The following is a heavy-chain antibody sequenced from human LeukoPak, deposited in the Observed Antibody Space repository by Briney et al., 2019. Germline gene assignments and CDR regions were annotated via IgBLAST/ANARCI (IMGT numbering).Heavy chain of an antibody. Sequence: PSETPSLTCTVSGGSISNSSYYWGWIRQPPGKGLEWIGSIYYSGSTYYNPSLKSRVTISVDTSKNQFSLKLSSVTAADTAVYYCAREASDTGDYYYGMDVWGQGTTVTVSS. CDR2: IYYSGST. CDR3: AREASDTGDYYYGMDV. V-gene: IGHV4-39*07. D-gene: IGHD1-14*01. J-gene: IGHJ6*02. CDR1: GGSISNSSYY.